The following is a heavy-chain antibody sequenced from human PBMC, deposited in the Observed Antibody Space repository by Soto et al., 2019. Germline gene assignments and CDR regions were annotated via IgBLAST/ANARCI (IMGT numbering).Heavy chain of an antibody. CDR3: AKAVIPNRYYFDY. Sequence: EVQLLESGGGLVQPGGTLRLSCAASGFTFSSYAMNWVRQAPGKGLEWVSAISGSGGSTYYADSVKGRFTISRDNSKNTLYLQMSILRAEDTAVYYCAKAVIPNRYYFDYWGQGTLVTVSS. V-gene: IGHV3-23*01. D-gene: IGHD3-22*01. J-gene: IGHJ4*02. CDR1: GFTFSSYA. CDR2: ISGSGGST.